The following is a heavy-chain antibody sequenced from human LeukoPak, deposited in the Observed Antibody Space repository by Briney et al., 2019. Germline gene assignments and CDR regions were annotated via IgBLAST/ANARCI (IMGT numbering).Heavy chain of an antibody. D-gene: IGHD3-9*01. V-gene: IGHV1-69*01. CDR1: GGTFSSYA. Sequence: SVKVSCKASGGTFSSYAISWVRQAPGQGLEWMGGIIPIFGTANYAQRFQGRVTITADESTSTAYMELSSLRSEDTAVYYCARPPEYYDILTGYLPWGQGTLVTVSS. J-gene: IGHJ5*02. CDR2: IIPIFGTA. CDR3: ARPPEYYDILTGYLP.